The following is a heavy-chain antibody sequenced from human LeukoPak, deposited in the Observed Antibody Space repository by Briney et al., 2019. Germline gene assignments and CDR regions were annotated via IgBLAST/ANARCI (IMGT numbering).Heavy chain of an antibody. D-gene: IGHD3-3*01. CDR3: ARLVGATYLDY. V-gene: IGHV5-51*01. Sequence: GESLKISCQPSGYFFTTYWIGWVRQMSGKGLELMGIIYPENSDTRYSPAVQGQVTISADKPFRTVYLQWRSLKASDSAMYFCARLVGATYLDYWGPGTPVTVSP. CDR1: GYFFTTYW. CDR2: IYPENSDT. J-gene: IGHJ4*02.